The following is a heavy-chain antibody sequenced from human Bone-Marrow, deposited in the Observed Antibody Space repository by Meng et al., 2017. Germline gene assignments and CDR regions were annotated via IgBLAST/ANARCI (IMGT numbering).Heavy chain of an antibody. CDR3: ARDAANSNYDWFDP. D-gene: IGHD4-11*01. CDR2: IHYSGNT. J-gene: IGHJ5*02. V-gene: IGHV4-30-4*01. Sequence: QVQLQESGPGLVKPSQTLSLTCTVSGGSISSGDYYWSWIRQPPGKGLEWIGYIHYSGNTHYNPSLKSRLTISVDTSKNQFSLKLSSVTAADTAVYYCARDAANSNYDWFDPWGRGTLVTVSS. CDR1: GGSISSGDYY.